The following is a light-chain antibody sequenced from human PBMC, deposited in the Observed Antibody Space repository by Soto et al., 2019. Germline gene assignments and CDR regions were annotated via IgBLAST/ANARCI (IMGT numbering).Light chain of an antibody. CDR3: QQYSSSPPEFT. CDR2: GAS. V-gene: IGKV3-20*01. CDR1: QSVNSNY. Sequence: EIVLTQSPGTLSLSPGERVTLSCRASQSVNSNYLAWYQQRPGQAPRLLIFGASYRATVIPDRFSGSGSGTDFTLTISRLEPEDFAVYYCQQYSSSPPEFTFGPGTKVDSK. J-gene: IGKJ3*01.